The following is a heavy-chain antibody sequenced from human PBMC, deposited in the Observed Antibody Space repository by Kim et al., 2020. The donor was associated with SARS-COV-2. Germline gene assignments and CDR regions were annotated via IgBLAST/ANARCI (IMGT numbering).Heavy chain of an antibody. CDR3: ASIVVVVAATLTHAFDI. Sequence: VKGRFTISRDNSKNTLYLQMNSLRAEDTAVYYCASIVVVVAATLTHAFDIWGQGTMVTVSS. D-gene: IGHD2-15*01. J-gene: IGHJ3*02. V-gene: IGHV3-30*01.